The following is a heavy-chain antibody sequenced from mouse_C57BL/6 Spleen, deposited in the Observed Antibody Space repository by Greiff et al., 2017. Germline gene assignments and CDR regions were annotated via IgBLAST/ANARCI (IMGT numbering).Heavy chain of an antibody. J-gene: IGHJ1*03. D-gene: IGHD2-1*01. V-gene: IGHV1-15*01. Sequence: QVQLKESGAELVRPGASVTLSCKASGYTFTDYEMHWVKQTPVHGLEWLGAIAPETGGTAYNQKFNGKAIMTADKSSSTAYMELRSLTSEDSAVYYCTRGVGYYCNYDLYFDVWGTGTTVTVSS. CDR1: GYTFTDYE. CDR2: IAPETGGT. CDR3: TRGVGYYCNYDLYFDV.